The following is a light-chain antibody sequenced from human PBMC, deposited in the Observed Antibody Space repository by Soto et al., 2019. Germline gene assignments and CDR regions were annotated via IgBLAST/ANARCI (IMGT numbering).Light chain of an antibody. V-gene: IGKV2-30*02. Sequence: DVVMTQSPLSLPVTLGQPASISCRSSQSLVHSDGNTYLNWFQQRPGQSPRRLIYRLSNRDTGVPDRFRGNGSGTAFTHKLSRLEAEDVGVYYCVQTIHWSWTFVQEIKVEIK. CDR1: QSLVHSDGNTY. CDR2: RLS. J-gene: IGKJ1*01. CDR3: VQTIHWSWT.